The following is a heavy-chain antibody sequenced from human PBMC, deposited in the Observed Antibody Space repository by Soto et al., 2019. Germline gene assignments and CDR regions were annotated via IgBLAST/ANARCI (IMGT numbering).Heavy chain of an antibody. J-gene: IGHJ4*02. CDR3: ARDRNCTNGVCYLD. CDR2: INHSGST. V-gene: IGHV4-34*01. CDR1: GGSFSGYY. Sequence: SETLSLTCAVYGGSFSGYYWSWIRQPPGKGLEWIGEINHSGSTNYNPSLKSRVTISVDTSKNQFSLKLSSVTAADTAVYYCARDRNCTNGVCYLDWGQGTLVTVSS. D-gene: IGHD2-8*01.